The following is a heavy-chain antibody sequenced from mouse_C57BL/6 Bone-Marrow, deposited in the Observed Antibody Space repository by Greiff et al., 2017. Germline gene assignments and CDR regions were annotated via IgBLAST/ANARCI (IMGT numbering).Heavy chain of an antibody. J-gene: IGHJ3*01. CDR1: GYTFTSYW. V-gene: IGHV1-7*01. CDR3: ARNYGNYQAWFAY. Sequence: QVHVKQSGAELAKPGASVKLSCKASGYTFTSYWMHWVKQRPGQGLEWIGYINPSSGYTTYNQKFKDKATLTADKSSSTAYMQLSRLTYEDAAVYYCARNYGNYQAWFAYWGKGTLVTVSA. CDR2: INPSSGYT. D-gene: IGHD2-1*01.